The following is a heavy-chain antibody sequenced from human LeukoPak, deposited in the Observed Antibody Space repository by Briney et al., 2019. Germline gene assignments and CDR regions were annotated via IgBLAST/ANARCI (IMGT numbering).Heavy chain of an antibody. CDR1: GFTFSSYA. CDR3: AKDIRSFYYYYGMDV. CDR2: ISGSGGST. D-gene: IGHD3-3*02. V-gene: IGHV3-23*01. Sequence: PGGSLRLSCAASGFTFSSYAMSWVRQAPGKGPEWVSAISGSGGSTYYADSVKGRFTISRDNSKNTLYLQMNSLRAEDTALYYCAKDIRSFYYYYGMDVWGQGTTVTVSS. J-gene: IGHJ6*02.